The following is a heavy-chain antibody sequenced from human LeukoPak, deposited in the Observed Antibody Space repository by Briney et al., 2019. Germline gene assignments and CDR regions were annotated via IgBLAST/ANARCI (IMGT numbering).Heavy chain of an antibody. CDR3: ATMLPSIAVAGTLNAFDI. CDR2: IYYSGST. D-gene: IGHD6-19*01. J-gene: IGHJ3*02. CDR1: GGSINSGAYY. Sequence: SQTLSLTCTVSGGSINSGAYYWTWIRQHPGKGLEWIGHIYYSGSTYYNPSLKSRVTISVDTSKNQFSLKLSSVTAADTAVYYCATMLPSIAVAGTLNAFDIWGQGTMVTVSS. V-gene: IGHV4-30-4*08.